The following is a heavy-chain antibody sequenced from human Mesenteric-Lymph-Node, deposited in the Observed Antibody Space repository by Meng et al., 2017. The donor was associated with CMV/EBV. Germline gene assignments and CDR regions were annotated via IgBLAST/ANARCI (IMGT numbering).Heavy chain of an antibody. V-gene: IGHV3-53*01. CDR3: ARDPYGDWRFDY. J-gene: IGHJ4*02. CDR2: IYSGGST. D-gene: IGHD4-17*01. CDR1: GFTVSSNY. Sequence: LSCAASGFTVSSNYMSWVRQAPGKGLEWVSVIYSGGSTYYADSVKGRFTISRDNSKNTLYLQMNSLRAEDTAVYYCARDPYGDWRFDYWGQGTLVTVS.